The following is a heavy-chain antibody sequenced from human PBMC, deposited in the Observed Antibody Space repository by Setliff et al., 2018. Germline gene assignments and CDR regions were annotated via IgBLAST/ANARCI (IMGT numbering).Heavy chain of an antibody. CDR3: AREWIAVAGTGFDY. CDR2: ISPYNGNR. D-gene: IGHD6-19*01. Sequence: ASVKVSCKASGYTFPTYLISWMRQAPGQGLEWMGWISPYNGNRNYAQKFQGRVTMTTDSSTSTAYLELKSLGSDDTAVYYCAREWIAVAGTGFDYWGQGTLVTVSS. V-gene: IGHV1-18*01. CDR1: GYTFPTYL. J-gene: IGHJ4*02.